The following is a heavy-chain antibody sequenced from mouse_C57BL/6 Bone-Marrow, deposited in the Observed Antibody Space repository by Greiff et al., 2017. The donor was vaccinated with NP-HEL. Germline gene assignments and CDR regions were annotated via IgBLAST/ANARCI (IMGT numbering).Heavy chain of an antibody. Sequence: EVQRVESGEGLVKPGGSLKLSCAASGFTFSSYAMSWVRQTPEQRLEWVAYISSGGDYIYYADTVKGRFTISRDNARNTLYLQMSSLKSEDTAMYYCTRDNGNHYYAMDYWGQGTSVTVSS. V-gene: IGHV5-9-1*02. CDR3: TRDNGNHYYAMDY. J-gene: IGHJ4*01. CDR2: ISSGGDYI. D-gene: IGHD2-1*01. CDR1: GFTFSSYA.